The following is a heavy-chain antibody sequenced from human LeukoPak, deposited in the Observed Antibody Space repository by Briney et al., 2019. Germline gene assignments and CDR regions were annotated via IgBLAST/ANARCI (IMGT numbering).Heavy chain of an antibody. J-gene: IGHJ6*02. Sequence: GGSLRLSCAASGFTFSSYGMHWVRQAPGKGLEWVAVISYDGSNKYYADSVKGRFTISRDNSKNTLYLQLNSLRAEDTAVYYCAREGVMPVAPVKIGTADRPLYEYYALDVWGQGTTVTVSS. V-gene: IGHV3-30*03. CDR1: GFTFSSYG. CDR2: ISYDGSNK. D-gene: IGHD2-2*01. CDR3: AREGVMPVAPVKIGTADRPLYEYYALDV.